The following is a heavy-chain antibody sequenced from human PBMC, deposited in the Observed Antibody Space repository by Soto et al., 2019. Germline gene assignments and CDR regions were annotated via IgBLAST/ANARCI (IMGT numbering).Heavy chain of an antibody. CDR3: ARYQATVTTFDYFDY. J-gene: IGHJ4*02. D-gene: IGHD4-17*01. CDR1: GFTFSDYY. Sequence: VGSLRLSCAASGFTFSDYYMSWIRQAPGKGLEWVSYISSSGSTIYYADSVKGRFTISRDNAKNSLYLQMNSLRAEDTAVYYRARYQATVTTFDYFDYWGQGTLVTVSS. CDR2: ISSSGSTI. V-gene: IGHV3-11*01.